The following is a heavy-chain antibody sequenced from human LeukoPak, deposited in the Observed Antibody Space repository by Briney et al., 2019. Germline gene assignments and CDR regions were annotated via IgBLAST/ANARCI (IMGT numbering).Heavy chain of an antibody. Sequence: PGGSLILSCAASGFTFSNFGMHWVRRAPGKGLEWVAFIWYDGGNKYYADSVKGRFTISRDNSKNTLYLQMNSLRAEDTAVYYCARDVYGMDVWGQGTTVTVSS. V-gene: IGHV3-33*01. CDR1: GFTFSNFG. CDR3: ARDVYGMDV. CDR2: IWYDGGNK. J-gene: IGHJ6*02.